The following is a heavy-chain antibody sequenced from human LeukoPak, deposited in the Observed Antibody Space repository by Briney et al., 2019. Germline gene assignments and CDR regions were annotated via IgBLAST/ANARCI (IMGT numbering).Heavy chain of an antibody. CDR1: GYTFTSYY. CDR3: ARDDPYDSSGYYNFDY. V-gene: IGHV1-2*02. J-gene: IGHJ4*02. D-gene: IGHD3-22*01. Sequence: ASVKVSCKASGYTFTSYYIHWVRQAPGQGLEWMGWINPNSGGTNYAQKFQGRVTMTRDTSISTAYMELSRLRSDDTAVYYCARDDPYDSSGYYNFDYWGQGTLVTVSS. CDR2: INPNSGGT.